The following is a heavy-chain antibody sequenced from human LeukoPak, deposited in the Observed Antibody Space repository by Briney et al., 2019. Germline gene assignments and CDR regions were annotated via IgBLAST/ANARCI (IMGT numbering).Heavy chain of an antibody. D-gene: IGHD6-13*01. CDR2: ISSSSSYI. V-gene: IGHV3-21*01. Sequence: GGSLRLSCAASGFTFSSYSMNWVRQAPGKGLEWVSSISSSSSYIYYADSVKGRFTISRDNAKNSLYLQMNSLRAEDTAVYYCARSRSFSGIAAAGSDYYYYYGMDVWGQGTTVTVSS. J-gene: IGHJ6*02. CDR3: ARSRSFSGIAAAGSDYYYYYGMDV. CDR1: GFTFSSYS.